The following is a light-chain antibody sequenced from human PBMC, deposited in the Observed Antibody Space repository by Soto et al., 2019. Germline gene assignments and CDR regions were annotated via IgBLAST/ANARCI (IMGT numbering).Light chain of an antibody. CDR3: QQYGTSPHT. Sequence: EIVLTQSPGTLSLSPGERATLSCRASQSVSSNYLAWYQQKPGQAPRLLIYAASSRATDIPDRFSGSGSGTDFTLTISRLEPEDSAVSSCQQYGTSPHTFGQRTRLEIK. J-gene: IGKJ5*01. V-gene: IGKV3-20*01. CDR1: QSVSSNY. CDR2: AAS.